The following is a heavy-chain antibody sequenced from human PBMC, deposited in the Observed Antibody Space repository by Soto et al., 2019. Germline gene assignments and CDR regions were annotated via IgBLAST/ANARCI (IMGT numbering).Heavy chain of an antibody. CDR3: ANPGRPLGVDP. CDR2: MHYSGTT. V-gene: IGHV4-39*01. J-gene: IGHJ4*02. Sequence: ETLSLTCTVSGGAIGTIAYYWAWIRQPPGKGLEWIGSMHYSGTTNYSPSLRSRITISIDTSKNQFSLTLTSVTAADTAVYYFANPGRPLGVDPWGQGTLVTVSS. D-gene: IGHD3-3*01. CDR1: GGAIGTIAYY.